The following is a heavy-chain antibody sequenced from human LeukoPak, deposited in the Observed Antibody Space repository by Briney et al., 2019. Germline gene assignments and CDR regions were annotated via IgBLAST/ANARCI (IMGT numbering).Heavy chain of an antibody. CDR1: GFTFGTYS. CDR2: ISSSSSYI. CDR3: ARAYYDSSGMPDY. Sequence: PGGSLRLSCVASGFTFGTYSMNWVRQAPGKGLEWVSSISSSSSYIYYADSVKGRFTISRDNAKNSLYLQMNSLRAEDTAVYYCARAYYDSSGMPDYWGQGTLVTVSS. J-gene: IGHJ4*02. D-gene: IGHD3-22*01. V-gene: IGHV3-21*01.